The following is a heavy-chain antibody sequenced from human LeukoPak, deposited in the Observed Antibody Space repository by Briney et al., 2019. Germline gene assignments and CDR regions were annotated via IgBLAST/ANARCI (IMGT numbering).Heavy chain of an antibody. D-gene: IGHD1-26*01. CDR3: AKGVGSNKGGYYFDY. J-gene: IGHJ4*02. V-gene: IGHV3-23*01. CDR2: ISGSGSST. Sequence: GGSLRLSCAASGFAFSSFSMRWVRQAPGKGLDWVSSISGSGSSTYYADSVKGRFTISRDSSKNTVYLQMNSLRAEDTAVYYCAKGVGSNKGGYYFDYWGQGTPVTVSS. CDR1: GFAFSSFS.